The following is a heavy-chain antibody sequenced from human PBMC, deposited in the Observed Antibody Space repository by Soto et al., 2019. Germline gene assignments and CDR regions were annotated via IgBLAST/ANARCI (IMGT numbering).Heavy chain of an antibody. CDR2: INPNSGGT. J-gene: IGHJ6*02. D-gene: IGHD3-3*01. CDR3: ARGEAVTYYDFWSGYRHYYGMDV. CDR1: GYTFTGYY. Sequence: GASVKVSCKASGYTFTGYYMHWVRQAPGQGLEWMGWINPNSGGTNYAQKFQGRVTMTRDTSISTAYMELSRLRSDDTAVYYCARGEAVTYYDFWSGYRHYYGMDVWGQGITVTVSS. V-gene: IGHV1-2*02.